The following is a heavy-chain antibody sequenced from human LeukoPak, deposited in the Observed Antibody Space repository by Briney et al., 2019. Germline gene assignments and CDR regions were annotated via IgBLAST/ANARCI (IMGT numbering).Heavy chain of an antibody. D-gene: IGHD2-2*01. CDR3: ARDPSLGYCSSTSCYLPHYFDY. J-gene: IGHJ4*02. CDR2: ISYDGSNK. V-gene: IGHV3-30-3*01. Sequence: GGSLRLSCAASGLTFSSYAMHWVRQAPGKGLEWVAVISYDGSNKYYADSVKGRFTISRDNSKNTLYLQMNSLRAEDTAVYYCARDPSLGYCSSTSCYLPHYFDYWGQGTLVTVSS. CDR1: GLTFSSYA.